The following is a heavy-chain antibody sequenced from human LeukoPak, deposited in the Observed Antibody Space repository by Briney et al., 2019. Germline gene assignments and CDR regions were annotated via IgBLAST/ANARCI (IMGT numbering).Heavy chain of an antibody. D-gene: IGHD5-18*01. V-gene: IGHV4-59*01. CDR3: ARFRGYTYGYVDY. CDR2: MYYSGST. CDR1: GGSISSYY. J-gene: IGHJ4*02. Sequence: PSETLSLTCTVSGGSISSYYRSWIRQPPGKGLEWIGYMYYSGSTNYNPSLKSRVAISVDTSKNQFSLKLTSVTAADTAVYYCARFRGYTYGYVDYWGQGTLVTVSS.